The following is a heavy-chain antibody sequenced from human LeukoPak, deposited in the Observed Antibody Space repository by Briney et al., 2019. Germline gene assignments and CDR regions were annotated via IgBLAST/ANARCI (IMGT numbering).Heavy chain of an antibody. CDR1: GESVSSGPFS. CDR3: ARGTYGSGANWFDP. CDR2: IYHRGTT. Sequence: PSQTLSLTCAVCGESVSSGPFSWNWIRQTPTKGLEWIGYIYHRGTTYYIPSLKSRLTLSIDRSKNQISLTLTSVTAADSAVYYCARGTYGSGANWFDPWGQGTLVTVSS. J-gene: IGHJ5*02. V-gene: IGHV4-30-2*01. D-gene: IGHD3-10*01.